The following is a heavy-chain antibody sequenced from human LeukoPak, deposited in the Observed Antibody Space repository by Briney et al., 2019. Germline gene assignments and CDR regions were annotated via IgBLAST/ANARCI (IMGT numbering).Heavy chain of an antibody. V-gene: IGHV3-74*01. J-gene: IGHJ4*02. D-gene: IGHD2/OR15-2a*01. CDR2: INSDGSWT. CDR1: GTYW. CDR3: VTFYETY. Sequence: GGSLRLSCAASGTYWMHWVRQAPGKGLVWVSHINSDGSWTGYADSVKGRFTISKDDAKNTVSLRMNNLRAEDTAVYYCVTFYETYWGRGTLVTVSS.